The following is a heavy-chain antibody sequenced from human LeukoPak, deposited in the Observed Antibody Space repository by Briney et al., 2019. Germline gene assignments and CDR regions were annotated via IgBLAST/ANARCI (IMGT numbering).Heavy chain of an antibody. Sequence: GGSLRLSCAASGFTFSSYAMSWVRQAPGKGLEWVSTISNSNGNTYYVDSVKGRFTISRDNSKNTLYLQMNSLRAEDTAVYYCAKIPYSSSWYGGAFDIWGQGTMVTVSS. CDR3: AKIPYSSSWYGGAFDI. CDR2: ISNSNGNT. V-gene: IGHV3-23*01. J-gene: IGHJ3*02. CDR1: GFTFSSYA. D-gene: IGHD6-13*01.